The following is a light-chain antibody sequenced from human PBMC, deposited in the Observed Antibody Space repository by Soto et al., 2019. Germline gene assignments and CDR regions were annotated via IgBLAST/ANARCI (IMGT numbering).Light chain of an antibody. V-gene: IGKV1-39*01. J-gene: IGKJ3*01. CDR3: QQSYSAPRA. CDR1: QSVSIY. Sequence: IQMTQSPTSLSASVGDRVTIICRASQSVSIYLNWFQQKPGEAPKLLISAASSLHRGVPSRFSGSGSGTEFTLTISNLQPEDFATYYCQQSYSAPRAFGPGTKVDI. CDR2: AAS.